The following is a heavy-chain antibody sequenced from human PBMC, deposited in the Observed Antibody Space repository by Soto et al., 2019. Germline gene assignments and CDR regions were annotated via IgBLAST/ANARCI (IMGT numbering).Heavy chain of an antibody. J-gene: IGHJ5*02. CDR3: ASNPGDYYDSSGYHL. V-gene: IGHV1-18*04. CDR2: ISAYNGNT. D-gene: IGHD3-22*01. CDR1: GYTFTSYG. Sequence: XSVKVSCXSSGYTFTSYGIGWVRQAPGQGLEWMGWISAYNGNTNYAQKLQGRVTMTTDTSTSTAYMELRSLRSDDTAVYYCASNPGDYYDSSGYHLWGQGTLVTVSS.